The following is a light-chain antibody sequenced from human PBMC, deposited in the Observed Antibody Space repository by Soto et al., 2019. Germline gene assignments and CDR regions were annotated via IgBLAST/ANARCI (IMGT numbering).Light chain of an antibody. Sequence: QSVLTQPPSASGTPGQRVTISCSGSSSNNGSNTVNWYQQLPGTAPKLLIYSNNQRPSGVPDRFSGSKSGTSASLAISGLQSEDEADYYCAAWDDSLNAPVFGGGTKVTVL. V-gene: IGLV1-44*01. CDR3: AAWDDSLNAPV. CDR2: SNN. CDR1: SSNNGSNT. J-gene: IGLJ2*01.